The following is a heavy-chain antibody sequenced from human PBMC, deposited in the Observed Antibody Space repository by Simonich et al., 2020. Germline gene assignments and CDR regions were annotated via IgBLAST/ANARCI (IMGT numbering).Heavy chain of an antibody. Sequence: EVQLVEYGGGLVQPGGSLKLSCAASGFTFSGSAMHWVPQASGKGLEWVGRIRSKPNSYATAYAASVKGRFTISRDDSKNTAYLQMNRLKTEDTAVYYCTRFDYYGSGSYYFDYWGQGTLVTVSS. V-gene: IGHV3-73*02. J-gene: IGHJ4*02. CDR1: GFTFSGSA. D-gene: IGHD3-10*01. CDR3: TRFDYYGSGSYYFDY. CDR2: IRSKPNSYAT.